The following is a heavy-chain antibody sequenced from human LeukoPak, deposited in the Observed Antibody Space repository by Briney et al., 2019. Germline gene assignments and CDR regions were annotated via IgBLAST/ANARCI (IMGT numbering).Heavy chain of an antibody. J-gene: IGHJ2*01. CDR1: GFTFSTYW. D-gene: IGHD3-3*01. CDR2: IKQGGSEK. Sequence: GGSLRLSCAASGFTFSTYWMNWVRQAPGRGLDWVANIKQGGSEKYYVDSVKGRFTLSRDSAKNSLYLQMNSLRAEDTAVYYCARAEWSNWYFDLWGRGTLVTVSS. V-gene: IGHV3-7*03. CDR3: ARAEWSNWYFDL.